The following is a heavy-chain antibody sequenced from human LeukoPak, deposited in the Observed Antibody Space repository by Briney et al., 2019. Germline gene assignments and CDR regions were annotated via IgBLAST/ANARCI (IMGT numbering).Heavy chain of an antibody. Sequence: GGSLRLSCAASGFTFSSYEMNWVRQASGKGLEWVSYISSSGSTIYYADSVKGRFTISRDNAKNSLYLQMNSLRAEDTAVYYCARDFGRWFLDYWGQGTLVTVSS. CDR2: ISSSGSTI. CDR3: ARDFGRWFLDY. CDR1: GFTFSSYE. J-gene: IGHJ4*02. V-gene: IGHV3-48*03. D-gene: IGHD4-23*01.